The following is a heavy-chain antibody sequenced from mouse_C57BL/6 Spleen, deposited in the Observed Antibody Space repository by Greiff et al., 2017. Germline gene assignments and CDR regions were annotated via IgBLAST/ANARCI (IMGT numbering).Heavy chain of an antibody. CDR3: ARGGGYDYDWDFDV. CDR2: IDPSDSYT. V-gene: IGHV1-50*01. Sequence: QVQLQQPGAELVKPGASVKLSCKASGYTFTSYWMQWVKQRPGQGLEWIGEIDPSDSYTNYNQKFKGKATLTVDTSSSTAYMQLSSLTSEDAAVYDCARGGGYDYDWDFDVWGTGTTVTVSS. D-gene: IGHD2-4*01. J-gene: IGHJ1*03. CDR1: GYTFTSYW.